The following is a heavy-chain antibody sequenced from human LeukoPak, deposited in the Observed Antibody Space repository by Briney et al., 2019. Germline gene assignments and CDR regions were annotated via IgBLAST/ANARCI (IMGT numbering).Heavy chain of an antibody. V-gene: IGHV4-61*02. D-gene: IGHD3-22*01. CDR2: IYTSGST. Sequence: SQTLSLTCTVSGGSISSGSYYWSWIRQPAGKGLEWIGRIYTSGSTNYNPSLKSRVTISVDTSKNQFSLKLSSVTAADTAVYYCATDYDSSANDAFDIWGQGTMVTVSS. CDR1: GGSISSGSYY. J-gene: IGHJ3*02. CDR3: ATDYDSSANDAFDI.